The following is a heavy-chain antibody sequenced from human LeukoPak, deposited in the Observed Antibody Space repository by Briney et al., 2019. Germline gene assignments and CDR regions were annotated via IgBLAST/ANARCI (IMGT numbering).Heavy chain of an antibody. Sequence: SETLSLTCAVSGGSFSSSTWWCCVRQPPGKGVGGIGEIYHSGSTNYNPSLKSRVTISVDKSKNQFSLKLSSVSAADTAVYYCASKEEYSSSSNAFDIWGQGTMVTVSS. CDR2: IYHSGST. D-gene: IGHD6-6*01. CDR1: GGSFSSSTW. V-gene: IGHV4-4*02. CDR3: ASKEEYSSSSNAFDI. J-gene: IGHJ3*02.